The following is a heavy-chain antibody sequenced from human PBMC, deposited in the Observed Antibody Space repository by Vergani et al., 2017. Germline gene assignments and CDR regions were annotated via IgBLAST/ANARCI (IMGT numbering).Heavy chain of an antibody. CDR1: GFTFSSYA. J-gene: IGHJ4*02. D-gene: IGHD6-6*01. CDR3: TRARRQVATDYFDY. V-gene: IGHV3-33*01. CDR2: IWNDGRNK. Sequence: QVQLVESGGGVVQPGRSLRLSCAASGFTFSSYAMHWVRQAPGKGLEWVAVIWNDGRNKYYVDSVKGRFNISRDNSKNTLYLQMNSLRAEDTAVYYCTRARRQVATDYFDYWGQGTLVTVSS.